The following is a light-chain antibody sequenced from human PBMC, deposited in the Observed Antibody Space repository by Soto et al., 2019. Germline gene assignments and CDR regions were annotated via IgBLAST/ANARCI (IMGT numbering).Light chain of an antibody. V-gene: IGKV3-11*01. Sequence: EIVLTQSPATLSLSPGERATLSCRASQSVSTALAWYQQKPGQAPRLLIYDASIRATGIPARFSGSASGTDFTLTISSLQPEDFAVYYCQQRSDWLTFGGGTKVEIK. CDR2: DAS. CDR3: QQRSDWLT. J-gene: IGKJ4*01. CDR1: QSVSTA.